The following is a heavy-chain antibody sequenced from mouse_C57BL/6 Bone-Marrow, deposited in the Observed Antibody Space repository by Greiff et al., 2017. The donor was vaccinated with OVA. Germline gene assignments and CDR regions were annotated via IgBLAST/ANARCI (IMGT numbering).Heavy chain of an antibody. D-gene: IGHD1-1*01. J-gene: IGHJ1*03. CDR2: IYPSDSET. Sequence: QVQLKQPGAELVRPGSSVKLSCKASGYTFTSYWMDWVKQRPGQGLEWIGNIYPSDSETHYNQKFKDKATLTVDKSSSTAYMQLSSLTSEDSAVYYCARYTTVVAREYFDVWGTGTTVTVSS. CDR3: ARYTTVVAREYFDV. V-gene: IGHV1-61*01. CDR1: GYTFTSYW.